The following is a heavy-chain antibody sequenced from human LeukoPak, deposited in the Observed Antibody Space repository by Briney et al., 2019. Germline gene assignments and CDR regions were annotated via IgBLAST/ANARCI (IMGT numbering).Heavy chain of an antibody. CDR2: TFYRSKWYN. J-gene: IGHJ4*02. Sequence: SQTLSLTCDISGDSVSSNRAAWNWIRQSPSRGLEWLGRTFYRSKWYNEYEVSLKSRLTINADTSKSHFSLKLNSVTPEDTAVYYCARSGGTAIGNYERATFDYWGQGTLVTVSS. CDR3: ARSGGTAIGNYERATFDY. CDR1: GDSVSSNRAA. D-gene: IGHD1-7*01. V-gene: IGHV6-1*01.